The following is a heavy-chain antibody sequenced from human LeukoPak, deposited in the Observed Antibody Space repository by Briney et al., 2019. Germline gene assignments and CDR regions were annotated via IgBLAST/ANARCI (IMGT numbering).Heavy chain of an antibody. CDR1: GFTFSSYA. V-gene: IGHV4-39*01. Sequence: PGGSLRLSCAASGFTFSSYAMNWIRQPPGKGLEWIGSICYSGSVYCNPALNSESTYYNPSLKSRVTISLDTSKNQFSLKLRSVTAADTAVYYCALTREKVRYSYGYDAFDIWGQGTMVTVSS. D-gene: IGHD5-18*01. CDR3: ALTREKVRYSYGYDAFDI. CDR2: ICYSGSVYCNPALNSEST. J-gene: IGHJ3*02.